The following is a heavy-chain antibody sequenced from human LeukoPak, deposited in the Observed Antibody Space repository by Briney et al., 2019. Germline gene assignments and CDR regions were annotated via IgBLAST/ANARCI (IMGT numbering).Heavy chain of an antibody. D-gene: IGHD5-18*01. J-gene: IGHJ4*02. CDR1: GFTISPYW. Sequence: PGGSLRLSCAASGFTISPYWMSWVRQAPGKGLEWVANIKQDGSEKYYVDSVKGRFAISRDNARNSEYLQMNGLRAEDTAVYYCARENTAVPGGDCWGQGTLVTVSS. CDR3: ARENTAVPGGDC. V-gene: IGHV3-7*01. CDR2: IKQDGSEK.